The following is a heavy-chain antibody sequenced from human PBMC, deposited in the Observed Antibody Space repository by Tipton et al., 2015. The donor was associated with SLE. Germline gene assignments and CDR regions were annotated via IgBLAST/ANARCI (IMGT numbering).Heavy chain of an antibody. CDR2: INNNGNT. V-gene: IGHV4-59*08. Sequence: TLSLTCAVSGGSISSYFWSWIRQPPGKGLEWIGYINNNGNTNYNPSLKSRVTISLDTAKNQFSLRLSSVTAADTAVYFCARHHSLLRRFDPWGQGTLVTVSS. J-gene: IGHJ5*02. D-gene: IGHD5-12*01. CDR1: GGSISSYF. CDR3: ARHHSLLRRFDP.